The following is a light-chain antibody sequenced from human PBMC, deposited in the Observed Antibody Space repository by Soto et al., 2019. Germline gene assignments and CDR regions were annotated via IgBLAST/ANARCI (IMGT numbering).Light chain of an antibody. V-gene: IGKV3-20*01. CDR2: GAS. Sequence: TQSPSSLSLSPGERATLSCRASQTVSSSLAWYQQKPGQAPRLLIYGASSRATDIPDRFSGSGSGTDFTLTISRLEPEDFAVYYCQQYGSIPRTFGQGTKVDIK. CDR3: QQYGSIPRT. J-gene: IGKJ1*01. CDR1: QTVSSS.